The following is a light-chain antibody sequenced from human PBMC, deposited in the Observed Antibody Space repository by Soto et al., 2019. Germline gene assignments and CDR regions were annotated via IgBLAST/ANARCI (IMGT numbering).Light chain of an antibody. V-gene: IGKV3-20*01. CDR3: QQYGSSPRIT. CDR2: GAF. CDR1: LSVSSSY. J-gene: IGKJ5*01. Sequence: EIVLTQSPGTLSLSPGERATLSCRASLSVSSSYLAWYQQKPGQAPRLLIYGAFSRATGIPDRFSGSGSRTDFTLTISRLEPEDFAVYYCQQYGSSPRITFGQGTRLEIK.